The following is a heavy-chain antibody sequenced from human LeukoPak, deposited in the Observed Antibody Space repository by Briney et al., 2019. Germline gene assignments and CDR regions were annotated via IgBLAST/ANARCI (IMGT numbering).Heavy chain of an antibody. CDR1: GGSISDYY. D-gene: IGHD6-19*01. V-gene: IGHV4-59*08. CDR3: ARRKRGSGGPFDY. CDR2: MDYSGST. J-gene: IGHJ4*02. Sequence: SETLSLTCTVSGGSISDYYWTWIRQSPGTGLEWVGYMDYSGSTAYNPSLKSRVTISIDTSKKQFSLELGSVTAAYTAIYFCARRKRGSGGPFDYWGQGTLVTVSS.